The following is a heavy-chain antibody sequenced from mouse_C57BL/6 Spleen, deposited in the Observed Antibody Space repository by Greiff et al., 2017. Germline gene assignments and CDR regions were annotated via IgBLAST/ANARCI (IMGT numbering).Heavy chain of an antibody. CDR2: IDPANGNT. CDR3: AKEPTTVVATRYFDY. V-gene: IGHV14-3*01. CDR1: GFNIKNTY. Sequence: EVQLQQSVAELVRPGASVKLSCTASGFNIKNTYMHWVKQRPEQGLEWIGRIDPANGNTKYAPKFQGKATITADPSSNTAYLQLSSLTSEDTAIYYCAKEPTTVVATRYFDYWGQGTTLTVSS. J-gene: IGHJ2*01. D-gene: IGHD1-1*01.